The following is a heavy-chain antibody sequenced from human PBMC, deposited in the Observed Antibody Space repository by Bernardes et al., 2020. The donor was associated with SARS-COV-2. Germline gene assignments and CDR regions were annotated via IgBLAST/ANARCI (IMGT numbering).Heavy chain of an antibody. CDR2: FDPEDGET. CDR3: ATAVAVAGFYYYYGMDV. Sequence: ASVKVSCKVCGYTLTELSMHWVRQAPGQGLEWMGGFDPEDGETIYAQKFQGRVTMTEDTSTDTAYMELSSLRSEDTAVYYCATAVAVAGFYYYYGMDVWGQGTTVTVSS. CDR1: GYTLTELS. D-gene: IGHD6-19*01. V-gene: IGHV1-24*01. J-gene: IGHJ6*02.